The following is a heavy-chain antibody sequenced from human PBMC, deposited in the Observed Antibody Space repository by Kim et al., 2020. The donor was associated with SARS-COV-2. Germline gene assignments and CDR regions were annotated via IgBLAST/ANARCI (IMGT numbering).Heavy chain of an antibody. Sequence: YSNPVKGRFTTTRNNTKNTLHMQRNSLRAEDTAVYYCARGRGSYGYFDYWGQGTLVTVSS. D-gene: IGHD1-26*01. V-gene: IGHV3-30*01. J-gene: IGHJ4*02. CDR3: ARGRGSYGYFDY.